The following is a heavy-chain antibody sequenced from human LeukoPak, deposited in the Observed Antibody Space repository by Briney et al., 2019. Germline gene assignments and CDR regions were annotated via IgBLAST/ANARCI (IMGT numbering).Heavy chain of an antibody. CDR2: INHSGST. V-gene: IGHV4-34*01. D-gene: IGHD4-17*01. J-gene: IGHJ4*02. Sequence: SETLSLTCAVYGGSFSGYYWSWIRQPPGKGLEWIGEINHSGSTNYNPSLKSRVTISVDTSKNQFSLKLSSVTAADTAVYYCARGPTVTKPTFDYWGQGTLVTVSS. CDR3: ARGPTVTKPTFDY. CDR1: GGSFSGYY.